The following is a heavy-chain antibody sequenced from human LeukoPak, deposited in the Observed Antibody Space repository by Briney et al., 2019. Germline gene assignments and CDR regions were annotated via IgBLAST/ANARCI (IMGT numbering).Heavy chain of an antibody. V-gene: IGHV3-23*01. CDR1: GFTFSSYA. CDR2: ISGSGGST. Sequence: GGSLRLSCAASGFTFSSYAMSWVRQVPGKGLEWVSAISGSGGSTYYADSVKGRFTISRDNSKNTLYLQMNSLRAEDTAIYYCATYRQVLLPFESWGQGTLVTVSS. D-gene: IGHD2-15*01. J-gene: IGHJ4*02. CDR3: ATYRQVLLPFES.